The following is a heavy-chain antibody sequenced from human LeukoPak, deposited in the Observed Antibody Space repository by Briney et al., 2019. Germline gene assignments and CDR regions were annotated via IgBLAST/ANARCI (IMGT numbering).Heavy chain of an antibody. CDR3: ARGKTHNNWFDP. J-gene: IGHJ5*02. V-gene: IGHV1-18*01. CDR2: ISAYNGNT. Sequence: GASVKVSCKSSGYTFTKYVIYWVRQAPGQRLEWMGWISAYNGNTNYAQKLQGRVTMTTDTSTSTAYMELRSLRSDDTAVYYCARGKTHNNWFDPWGQGTLVTVSS. CDR1: GYTFTKYV.